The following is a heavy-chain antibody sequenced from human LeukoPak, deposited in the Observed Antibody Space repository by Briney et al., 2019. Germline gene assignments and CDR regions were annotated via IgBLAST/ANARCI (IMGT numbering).Heavy chain of an antibody. CDR2: INPNSGGT. Sequence: GASVKVSCKASGYTFTGYYMHWVRQAPGQGLEWMGWINPNSGGTNYAQKFQGRVTMTRDTSISTAYMELSRLRSDDTAVYYCAREKEVIAGATEFDYWGQGTLVTVSS. D-gene: IGHD1-26*01. CDR3: AREKEVIAGATEFDY. J-gene: IGHJ4*02. V-gene: IGHV1-2*02. CDR1: GYTFTGYY.